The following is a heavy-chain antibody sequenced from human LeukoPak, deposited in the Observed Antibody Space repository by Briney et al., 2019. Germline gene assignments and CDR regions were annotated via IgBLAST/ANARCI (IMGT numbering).Heavy chain of an antibody. CDR2: INHSGST. J-gene: IGHJ5*02. V-gene: IGHV4-34*01. CDR1: GGSFSGYY. D-gene: IGHD5-12*01. CDR3: ARRGRGSSAYDHVSPGGWFDP. Sequence: SETLSLTCTVYGGSFSGYYWSWIRQPPGKGLEWIGEINHSGSTNYNPSLKSRVTISVDTSKNQFSLKLSSVTAADTAEYYCARRGRGSSAYDHVSPGGWFDPWGPGTLVTVSS.